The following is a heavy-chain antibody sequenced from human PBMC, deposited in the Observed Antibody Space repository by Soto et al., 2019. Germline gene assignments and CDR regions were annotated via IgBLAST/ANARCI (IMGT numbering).Heavy chain of an antibody. V-gene: IGHV4-30-2*01. Sequence: QLQLQESGSGLVKPSQTLSLTCAVSGGSISSGGYSWSWIRQPPGKGLEWIGYIYHSGSTYYNPSLKSRVTRSVDRFKNQFSLKLSSLTAADTAVYYCASAGGLGAVAADYWGQGTLVTVSS. D-gene: IGHD6-19*01. CDR3: ASAGGLGAVAADY. CDR1: GGSISSGGYS. J-gene: IGHJ4*02. CDR2: IYHSGST.